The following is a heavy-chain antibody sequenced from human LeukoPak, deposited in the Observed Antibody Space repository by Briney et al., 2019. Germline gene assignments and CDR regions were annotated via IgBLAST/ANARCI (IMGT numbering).Heavy chain of an antibody. V-gene: IGHV3-15*01. CDR2: IKSKTDGGTT. CDR1: GFTFSTYS. CDR3: TTGVYDSSGYPLGY. D-gene: IGHD3-22*01. J-gene: IGHJ4*02. Sequence: GGSLRLSCAASGFTFSTYSMNWVRQAPGKGLEWVGRIKSKTDGGTTDYAAPVKGRFTISRDDSKNTLYLQMNSLKTEDTAVYYCTTGVYDSSGYPLGYWGQGTLVTVSS.